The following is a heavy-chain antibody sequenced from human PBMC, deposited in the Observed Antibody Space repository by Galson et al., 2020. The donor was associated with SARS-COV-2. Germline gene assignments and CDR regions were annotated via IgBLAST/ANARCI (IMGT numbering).Heavy chain of an antibody. CDR1: GFTFSNAW. V-gene: IGHV3-15*01. CDR3: TTVQAGITGTTAYYYYYYYYMDV. J-gene: IGHJ6*03. CDR2: IKSKTDGGTT. Sequence: GESLKISCAASGFTFSNAWMSWVRQAPGKGLEWVGRIKSKTDGGTTDYAAPVKGRFTISRDDSKNTLYLQMNSLKTEDTAVYYCTTVQAGITGTTAYYYYYYYYMDVWGKGTTVTVSS. D-gene: IGHD1-7*01.